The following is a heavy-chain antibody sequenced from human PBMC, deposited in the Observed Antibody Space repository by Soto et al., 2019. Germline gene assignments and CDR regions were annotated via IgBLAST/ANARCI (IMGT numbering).Heavy chain of an antibody. J-gene: IGHJ4*02. CDR3: AQASSGLLLGNYFDD. D-gene: IGHD3-22*01. V-gene: IGHV2-5*01. CDR2: KYWNDDK. Sequence: QITLKESGPPLVKPTQPLTLTCNFSGFSLSTSGVGVSWNRQPPGKALAWLALKYWNDDKRYSPSMKNTHTITQDNAKNQVVLTLTNMEPVDTATYYGAQASSGLLLGNYFDDWGQGTLVTVSS. CDR1: GFSLSTSGVG.